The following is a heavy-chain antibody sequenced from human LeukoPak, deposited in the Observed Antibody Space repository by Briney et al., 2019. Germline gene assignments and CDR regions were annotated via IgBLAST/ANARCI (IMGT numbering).Heavy chain of an antibody. D-gene: IGHD4/OR15-4a*01. Sequence: SVKVSCKASGGTFSSYAISWVRQAPGQGLEWMGGIIPIFGTANYAQKFQGRVTITTDESTSTAYMELSSLRSEDTAVYYCARSLTLAYYFDYCGQGTLVTVSS. CDR3: ARSLTLAYYFDY. CDR1: GGTFSSYA. CDR2: IIPIFGTA. V-gene: IGHV1-69*05. J-gene: IGHJ4*02.